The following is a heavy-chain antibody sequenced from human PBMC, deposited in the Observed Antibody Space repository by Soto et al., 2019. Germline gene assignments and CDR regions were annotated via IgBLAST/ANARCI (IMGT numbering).Heavy chain of an antibody. V-gene: IGHV1-46*01. D-gene: IGHD2-21*02. CDR2: INPSGGST. J-gene: IGHJ4*02. Sequence: ASVKVSCKASGYTFTSYYMHWVRQAPGQGLEWMGIINPSGGSTSYAQKFQGRVTITRDTSASTAYMELSSLRSEDTAVYYCARGSHIVVVTANPSPFDYWGQGTLVTVSS. CDR1: GYTFTSYY. CDR3: ARGSHIVVVTANPSPFDY.